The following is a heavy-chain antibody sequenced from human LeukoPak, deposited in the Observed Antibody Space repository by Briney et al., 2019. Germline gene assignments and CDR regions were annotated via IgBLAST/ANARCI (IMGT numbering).Heavy chain of an antibody. D-gene: IGHD6-19*01. CDR1: GGSISSSSYY. CDR3: ARDSSGWNNWFDP. CDR2: IYYSGST. V-gene: IGHV4-39*07. Sequence: PSQTLSLTCTVSGGSISSSSYYWGWIRQPPGKGLEWIASIYYSGSTYYNPSLKSRVTISVDTSKNQFSLKMSSVTAADTAVYYCARDSSGWNNWFDPWGQGTLVTVSS. J-gene: IGHJ5*02.